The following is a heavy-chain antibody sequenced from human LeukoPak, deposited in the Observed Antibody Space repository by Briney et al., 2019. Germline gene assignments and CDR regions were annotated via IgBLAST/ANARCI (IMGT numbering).Heavy chain of an antibody. J-gene: IGHJ6*02. CDR2: IYPGDSDT. CDR3: ARSDQLRWFGEPRRPFYYGMDV. D-gene: IGHD3-10*01. V-gene: IGHV5-51*01. Sequence: GESLKISCKASGYSFTSHLIGWVRQMPGKGLEWMGIIYPGDSDTRYSPSFQGQVTISADKSIRTAYLQWSLKASDTAIYYCARSDQLRWFGEPRRPFYYGMDVWGQGTTVTVSS. CDR1: GYSFTSHL.